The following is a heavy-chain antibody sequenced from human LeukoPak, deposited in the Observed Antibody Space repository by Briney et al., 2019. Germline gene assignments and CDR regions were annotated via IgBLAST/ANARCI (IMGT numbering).Heavy chain of an antibody. D-gene: IGHD2-2*01. CDR3: ARDIVVVPAAPMYYYYYGMDV. J-gene: IGHJ6*02. CDR2: INAGNGNT. CDR1: GYTFTSYA. Sequence: ASVKVSCKASGYTFTSYAMHWVRQAPGQRLEWMGWINAGNGNTKYSQKFQGRVTITRDTSASTAYMELSSLRSEDTAVYYCARDIVVVPAAPMYYYYYGMDVWGQGTTVTVSS. V-gene: IGHV1-3*01.